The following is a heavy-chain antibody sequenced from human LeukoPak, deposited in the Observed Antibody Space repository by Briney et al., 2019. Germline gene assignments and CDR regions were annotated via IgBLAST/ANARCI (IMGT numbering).Heavy chain of an antibody. Sequence: SETLSLTCTVSGGSISSYYWSWIRQPPGKGLEWIGYIYYSGSTNYNPSLKSRVTISVDTSKNQFSLKLSSVTAADTAVYYCARGRFRTTVTTDWYFDLWGRGTLVTVSS. D-gene: IGHD4-17*01. V-gene: IGHV4-59*12. CDR1: GGSISSYY. CDR2: IYYSGST. J-gene: IGHJ2*01. CDR3: ARGRFRTTVTTDWYFDL.